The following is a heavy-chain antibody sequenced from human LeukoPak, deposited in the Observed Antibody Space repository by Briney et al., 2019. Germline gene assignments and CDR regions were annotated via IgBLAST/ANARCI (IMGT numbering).Heavy chain of an antibody. J-gene: IGHJ6*03. D-gene: IGHD4-17*01. V-gene: IGHV4-38-2*01. CDR2: IYNSGNT. Sequence: PSETLSLTCAVSGYSISSGYYWGWIRQPPGKGLEWIGFIYNSGNTWYSPSLKSRVTISVDTSKNQVSLKRTSVTAADTAVYYCARAYGYYYYMDVWGKGTTVTVSS. CDR3: ARAYGYYYYMDV. CDR1: GYSISSGYY.